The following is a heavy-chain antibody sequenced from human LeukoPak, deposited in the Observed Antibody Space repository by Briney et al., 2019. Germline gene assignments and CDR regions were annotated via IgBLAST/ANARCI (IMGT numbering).Heavy chain of an antibody. V-gene: IGHV3-11*01. CDR2: ISSSGSTI. D-gene: IGHD7-27*01. CDR1: GFTFSDYY. J-gene: IGHJ4*02. Sequence: PGGSLRLSCAASGFTFSDYYMSWIRQAPGKGLEWVSYISSSGSTIYYADSVKGRFTISRDNAKNSLYLQMNSLRAEDTALYYCAKDAHWGYFDYWGQGTLVTVSS. CDR3: AKDAHWGYFDY.